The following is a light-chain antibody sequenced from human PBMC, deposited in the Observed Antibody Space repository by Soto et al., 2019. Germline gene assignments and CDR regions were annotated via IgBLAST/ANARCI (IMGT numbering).Light chain of an antibody. CDR2: AAS. Sequence: EIQLTQSPSSLSVSVGDKVTITCRASQSISRYLSWYQQKPGKAPKVLIYAASTLQSGVPSRFSGSGSGTDFTLTISSLQPEDLATYYCQQTFTMTPLTFGGGTKVDIK. J-gene: IGKJ4*01. CDR1: QSISRY. CDR3: QQTFTMTPLT. V-gene: IGKV1-39*01.